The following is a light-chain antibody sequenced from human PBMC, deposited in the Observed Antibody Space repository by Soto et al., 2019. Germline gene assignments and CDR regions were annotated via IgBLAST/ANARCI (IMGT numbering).Light chain of an antibody. J-gene: IGKJ4*01. CDR1: QSISSY. V-gene: IGKV3-11*01. CDR3: QQRSNWPLT. Sequence: EIGERQPPAPLFLSPGKRATLPCRASQSISSYLAWYQQKPGQAPRLLIYDASNRATGIPARFSGSGSGTDFTLTISSLEPEDFAVYYCQQRSNWPLTFGGGTKVDIK. CDR2: DAS.